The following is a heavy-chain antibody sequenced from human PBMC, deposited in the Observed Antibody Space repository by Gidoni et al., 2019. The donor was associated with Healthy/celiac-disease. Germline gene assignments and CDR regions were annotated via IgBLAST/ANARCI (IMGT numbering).Heavy chain of an antibody. CDR2: ISSSSSTI. Sequence: EVQLVESGGGLVQPGGSLRLSCAASGFTFSSYSMNWVRQAPGKGLEWVSYISSSSSTIYYADSVKGRFTISRDNAKNSLYLQMNSLRAEDTAVYYCARGRRGLRLGELSFDAFDIWGQGTMVTVSS. CDR1: GFTFSSYS. D-gene: IGHD3-16*02. V-gene: IGHV3-48*01. J-gene: IGHJ3*02. CDR3: ARGRRGLRLGELSFDAFDI.